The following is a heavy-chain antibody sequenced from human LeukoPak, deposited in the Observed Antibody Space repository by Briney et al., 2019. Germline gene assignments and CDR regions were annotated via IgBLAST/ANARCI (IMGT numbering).Heavy chain of an antibody. V-gene: IGHV1-69*06. CDR1: GGTFSSYA. D-gene: IGHD3-22*01. Sequence: SVKVSCKASGGTFSSYAISWVRQAPGQGLEWMGGIIPIFGTANYAQKFQSRVTITADKSTSTAYMELSSLRSEDTAVYYCASDYYDSSGYRYWGQGTLVTVSS. CDR2: IIPIFGTA. CDR3: ASDYYDSSGYRY. J-gene: IGHJ4*02.